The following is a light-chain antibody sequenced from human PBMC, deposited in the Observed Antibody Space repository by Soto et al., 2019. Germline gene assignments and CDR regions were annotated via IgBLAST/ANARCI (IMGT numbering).Light chain of an antibody. J-gene: IGLJ2*01. CDR2: EVT. V-gene: IGLV2-14*01. CDR3: SSYTSSGTLV. CDR1: SSDVGGYNY. Sequence: QSALTQPASESGSPGQLITIYCTGTSSDVGGYNYVSWYQQHPDKAPKLMIYEVTNRPSGVSDRFSGSKSGNTASLTISGLQAEDEADYYCSSYTSSGTLVFGGGTKLTVL.